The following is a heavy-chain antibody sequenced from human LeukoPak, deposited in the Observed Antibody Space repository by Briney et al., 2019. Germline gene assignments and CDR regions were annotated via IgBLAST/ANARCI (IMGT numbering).Heavy chain of an antibody. D-gene: IGHD2-8*01. CDR3: AKDVGSCPNGACSRDYYGVDV. Sequence: QPGGSLRLSCAASGFTFSSYWMSWVRQAPGKGLEWVANIKQDGSEKYYVDSVKGRFTISRDNAKKSLYLQMNSLRPEDTALYYCAKDVGSCPNGACSRDYYGVDVWGQGTTVIVSS. V-gene: IGHV3-7*03. J-gene: IGHJ6*02. CDR2: IKQDGSEK. CDR1: GFTFSSYW.